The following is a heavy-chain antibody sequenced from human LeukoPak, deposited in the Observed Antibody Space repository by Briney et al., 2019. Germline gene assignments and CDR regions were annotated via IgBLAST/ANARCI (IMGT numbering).Heavy chain of an antibody. D-gene: IGHD2-2*01. Sequence: IYPGGSNTRYSPSVQDQVTISADKSISTAYLQWSSLKASDTAMYYCARGRVPAGSSEFDYWGQGTLVTVSS. CDR2: IYPGGSNT. CDR3: ARGRVPAGSSEFDY. V-gene: IGHV5-51*01. J-gene: IGHJ4*02.